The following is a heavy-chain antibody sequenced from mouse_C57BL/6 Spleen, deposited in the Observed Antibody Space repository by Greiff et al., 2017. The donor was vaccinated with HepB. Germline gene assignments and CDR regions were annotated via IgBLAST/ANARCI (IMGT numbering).Heavy chain of an antibody. V-gene: IGHV1-81*01. D-gene: IGHD1-1*01. CDR3: AREGLLLRYLFDY. Sequence: VKLVESGAELARPGASVKLSCKASGYTFTSYGISWVKQRTGQGLEWIGEIYPRSGNTYYNEKFKGKATLTADKSSSTAYMELRSLTSEDSAVYFCAREGLLLRYLFDYWGQGTTLTVSS. J-gene: IGHJ2*01. CDR1: GYTFTSYG. CDR2: IYPRSGNT.